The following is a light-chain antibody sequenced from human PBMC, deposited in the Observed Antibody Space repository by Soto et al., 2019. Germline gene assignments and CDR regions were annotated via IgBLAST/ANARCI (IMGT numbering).Light chain of an antibody. J-gene: IGLJ1*01. Sequence: QSVLTQPAFVSGSPGQSITISCTETSSDVGGYNYVSWYQHPPGKAPKLMISEVSNRPSGVSNRFSGSKSGNTASLTISGLQAEDEADYYCSSYTSTSTSVFGTGTKVTVL. CDR3: SSYTSTSTSV. CDR1: SSDVGGYNY. V-gene: IGLV2-14*01. CDR2: EVS.